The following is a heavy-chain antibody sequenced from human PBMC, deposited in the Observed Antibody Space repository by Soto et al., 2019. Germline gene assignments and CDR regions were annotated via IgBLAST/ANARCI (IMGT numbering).Heavy chain of an antibody. CDR3: ARGITMIVVAAFDP. CDR1: GGSISSGGYY. CDR2: IYYSGST. Sequence: LSLTCTVSGGSISSGGYYWSWIRQHPGKGLEWIGYIYYSGSTYYNPSLKSRVTISVDTSKNQFSLKLSSVTAADTAVYYCARGITMIVVAAFDPWGQGTLVTVSS. V-gene: IGHV4-31*03. D-gene: IGHD3-22*01. J-gene: IGHJ5*02.